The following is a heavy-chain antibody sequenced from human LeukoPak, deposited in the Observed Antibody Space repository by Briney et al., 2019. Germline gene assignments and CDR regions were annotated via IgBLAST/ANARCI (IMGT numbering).Heavy chain of an antibody. J-gene: IGHJ6*03. CDR1: GGSISSGSYY. D-gene: IGHD3-9*01. CDR2: IYTSGST. V-gene: IGHV4-61*02. CDR3: ARAGSKYYDIYGYYMDV. Sequence: SETLSLTCTVSGGSISSGSYYWSWIRQPAGKGLEWIGRIYTSGSTNYNPSLKSRVTMSVDTSKNQFSLKLSSVTAADTAVYYCARAGSKYYDIYGYYMDVWGKGTTVTVSS.